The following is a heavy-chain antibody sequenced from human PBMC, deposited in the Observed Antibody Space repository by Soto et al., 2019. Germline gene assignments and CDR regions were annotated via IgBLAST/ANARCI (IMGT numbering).Heavy chain of an antibody. D-gene: IGHD6-13*01. CDR3: ASLIAAAGKYYFDY. Sequence: SETLSLTCTVSGGSISSSSYYWGWIRQPPGKGLEWIGSIYYSGSTYYNPSLKSRVTISVDTSKNQFSLKLSSVTAADTAVYYCASLIAAAGKYYFDYWGQGTLVTVSS. CDR2: IYYSGST. J-gene: IGHJ4*02. CDR1: GGSISSSSYY. V-gene: IGHV4-39*01.